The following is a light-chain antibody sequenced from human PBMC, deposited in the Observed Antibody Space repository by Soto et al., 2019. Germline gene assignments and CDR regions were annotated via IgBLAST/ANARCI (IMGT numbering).Light chain of an antibody. CDR3: QTWGTGIVV. J-gene: IGLJ2*01. CDR1: RGHSSYV. V-gene: IGLV4-69*01. CDR2: LNSDGSH. Sequence: QAVVTQSPSASASLGASVKLTCTLSRGHSSYVIAWHQQHPEKGPRYLMKLNSDGSHNKGDGIPDRFSGSSSGAERYLTISSLQSEDEADYYCQTWGTGIVVFGGGTKLTVL.